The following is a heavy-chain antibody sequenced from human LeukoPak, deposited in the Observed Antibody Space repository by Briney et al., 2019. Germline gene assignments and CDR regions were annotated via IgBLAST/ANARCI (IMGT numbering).Heavy chain of an antibody. CDR2: IYPADSDT. CDR1: GYSFSNYW. J-gene: IGHJ4*02. Sequence: GESLKISCQGSGYSFSNYWIGWVRQLPGKGLEWMGTIYPADSDTRYSPSFQGQVTISADKSITTAYLHWSSLRASDTAMYYCARRASAYDSSGYHFDYWGQGTLVTVSS. D-gene: IGHD3-22*01. V-gene: IGHV5-51*01. CDR3: ARRASAYDSSGYHFDY.